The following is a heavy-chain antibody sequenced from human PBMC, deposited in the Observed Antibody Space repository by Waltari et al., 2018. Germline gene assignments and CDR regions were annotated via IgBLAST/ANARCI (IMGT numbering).Heavy chain of an antibody. CDR1: GGSFSGYY. CDR2: INHSGRT. V-gene: IGHV4-34*01. CDR3: ARGRYRERAFDI. J-gene: IGHJ3*02. D-gene: IGHD3-9*01. Sequence: QVQLQQWGAGLLKPSETLSLTCAVYGGSFSGYYWSWIRQPPGKGLEWIGEINHSGRTNYNPSLKSRVTISVDTSKNQFSLKRSSVTAADTAVYYCARGRYRERAFDIWGQGTMLTVSS.